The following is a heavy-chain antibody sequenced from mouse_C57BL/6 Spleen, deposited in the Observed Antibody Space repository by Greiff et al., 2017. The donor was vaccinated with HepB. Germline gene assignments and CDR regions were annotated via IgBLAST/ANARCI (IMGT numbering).Heavy chain of an antibody. CDR2: INPNNGGT. CDR1: GYTFTDYN. V-gene: IGHV1-22*01. CDR3: ARLDFYYAMDY. Sequence: VHVKQSGPELVKPGASVKMSCKASGYTFTDYNMHWVKQSHGKSLEWIGYINPNNGGTSYNQKFKGKGTLTVNKSSSTAYMELRSLTSEDSAVYYCARLDFYYAMDYWGQGTSVTVSS. J-gene: IGHJ4*01.